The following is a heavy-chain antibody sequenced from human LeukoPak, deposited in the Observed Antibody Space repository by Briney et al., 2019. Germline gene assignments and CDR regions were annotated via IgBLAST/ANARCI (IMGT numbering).Heavy chain of an antibody. J-gene: IGHJ4*02. V-gene: IGHV3-30*18. CDR2: IQYDGSTK. Sequence: GRSLRLSCVASGFTFNTYGIHWVRQAPGKGLEWVAFIQYDGSTKYYADSVKGRITISRDNSKNTLYLQMSSLRAEDTAVFYCAKGAGWPPYFFDFWGQGTLVTVSS. CDR3: AKGAGWPPYFFDF. D-gene: IGHD6-19*01. CDR1: GFTFNTYG.